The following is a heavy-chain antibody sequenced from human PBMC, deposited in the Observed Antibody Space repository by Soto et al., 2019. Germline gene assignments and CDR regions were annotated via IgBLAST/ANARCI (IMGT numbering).Heavy chain of an antibody. CDR3: GYHRGDYFLLDY. Sequence: GASVKVSCKASGGTFSSYAISWVRQAPGQGLEWMGGIIPIFGTANYAQKFQGRVTITADESTSTAYMELSSLRSEDTAVYYCGYHRGDYFLLDYWGEGTLVTVSS. CDR1: GGTFSSYA. CDR2: IIPIFGTA. V-gene: IGHV1-69*13. J-gene: IGHJ4*02. D-gene: IGHD4-17*01.